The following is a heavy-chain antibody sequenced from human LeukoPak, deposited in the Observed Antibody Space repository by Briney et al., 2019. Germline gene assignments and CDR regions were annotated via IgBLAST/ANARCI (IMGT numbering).Heavy chain of an antibody. D-gene: IGHD3-22*01. V-gene: IGHV1-24*01. CDR3: AASYSSGYAFDY. J-gene: IGHJ4*02. Sequence: ASVKVSCKASGYTFIGYYIHWIRQAPGQGLEWMGGFDPEDGETIYAQKFQGRVTMTEDTSTDTAYMELSSLRSEDTAVYYCAASYSSGYAFDYWGQGTLVTVSS. CDR2: FDPEDGET. CDR1: GYTFIGYY.